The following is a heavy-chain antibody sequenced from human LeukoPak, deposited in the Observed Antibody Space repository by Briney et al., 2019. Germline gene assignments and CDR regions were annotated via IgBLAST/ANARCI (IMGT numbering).Heavy chain of an antibody. D-gene: IGHD6-13*01. J-gene: IGHJ4*02. CDR3: AKDGARGAAKYYFDY. V-gene: IGHV3-30*18. CDR2: IASDGRDK. Sequence: GGSLRLSCAASGFTFNTYGMHWVRQAPGKGLEWVAVIASDGRDKKYADSVKGRFTITRDNSKNTLYLQMNSLRAEDTAVYYSAKDGARGAAKYYFDYWGQGTLVTVSS. CDR1: GFTFNTYG.